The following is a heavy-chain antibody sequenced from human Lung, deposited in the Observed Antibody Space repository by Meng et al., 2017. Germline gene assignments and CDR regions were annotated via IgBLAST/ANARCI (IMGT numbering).Heavy chain of an antibody. Sequence: ALGPGRVKRCGTLALHWAVSGGSITSSTWWSWVRQTPGKGLEWFGEIFHSGSTNYNPPLERRVTISVDKSKNQFSLKVYSVTAADTATYYCARFDISSSGRGDYWGQGILVTVSS. CDR1: GGSITSSTW. J-gene: IGHJ4*02. CDR2: IFHSGST. CDR3: ARFDISSSGRGDY. D-gene: IGHD1-26*01. V-gene: IGHV4-4*02.